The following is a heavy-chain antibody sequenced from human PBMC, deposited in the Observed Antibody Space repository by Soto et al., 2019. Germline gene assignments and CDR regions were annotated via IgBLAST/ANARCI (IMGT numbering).Heavy chain of an antibody. CDR1: GFTFGNYW. CDR2: INSDGSST. Sequence: GGSLSLSCASSGFTFGNYWRHWVRQAPGKGLVWVSCINSDGSSTTYADSVKGRITISRDNAKNTLYLQMNSLRAEDTAVYYCARDKSGPADYWGQGTLVNVSS. CDR3: ARDKSGPADY. V-gene: IGHV3-74*01. J-gene: IGHJ4*02. D-gene: IGHD5-12*01.